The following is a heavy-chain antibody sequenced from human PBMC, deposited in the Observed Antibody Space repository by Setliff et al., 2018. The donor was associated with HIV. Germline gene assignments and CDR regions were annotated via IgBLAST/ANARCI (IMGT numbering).Heavy chain of an antibody. Sequence: GVLRLSCAASGFTFSNFWMSWVRQAPGKGLEWVASLKQDGSEKYSVDSVKGRFTISRDNTKNSLYLQMNSLRAEDTAVYYCARDRMITFGGVIVSGILDYWGQGTLVTVSS. D-gene: IGHD3-16*02. CDR1: GFTFSNFW. CDR2: LKQDGSEK. J-gene: IGHJ4*02. V-gene: IGHV3-7*03. CDR3: ARDRMITFGGVIVSGILDY.